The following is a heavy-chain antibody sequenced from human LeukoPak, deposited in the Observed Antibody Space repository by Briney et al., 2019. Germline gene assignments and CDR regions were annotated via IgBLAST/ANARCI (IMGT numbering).Heavy chain of an antibody. CDR2: IYTSGST. CDR3: ARGRSGGGKPSYYYYMDV. CDR1: GGSISSGSYY. V-gene: IGHV4-61*02. J-gene: IGHJ6*03. D-gene: IGHD2-15*01. Sequence: SETLSLTCTVSGGSISSGSYYWSWIRQPAGKGLEWIGRIYTSGSTNYNPSLKSRVTISVDTSKNQFSLKLSSVTAADTAVYYCARGRSGGGKPSYYYYMDVWGKGTTVTVSS.